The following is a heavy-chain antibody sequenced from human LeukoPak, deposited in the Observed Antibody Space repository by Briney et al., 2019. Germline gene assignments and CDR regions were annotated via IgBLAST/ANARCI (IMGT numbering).Heavy chain of an antibody. CDR3: ARDGYNFHYFDY. Sequence: PSETLSLTCTVSGGSISSYYWSWIRQPPGKGLEWIGYIYYSGSTNYKPSLKSRVTISVDTSKNQFPLKLSSVTAADTAVYYCARDGYNFHYFDYWGQGTLVTVSS. J-gene: IGHJ4*02. D-gene: IGHD5-24*01. CDR2: IYYSGST. V-gene: IGHV4-59*01. CDR1: GGSISSYY.